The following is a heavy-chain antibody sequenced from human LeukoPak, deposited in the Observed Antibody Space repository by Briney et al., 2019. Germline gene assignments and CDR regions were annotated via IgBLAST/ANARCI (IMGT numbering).Heavy chain of an antibody. CDR2: IIPIFGTA. D-gene: IGHD1/OR15-1a*01. V-gene: IGHV1-69*06. CDR1: GYTFTSYG. J-gene: IGHJ6*03. CDR3: ARVNNWNMFHYYYMDV. Sequence: ASVKVSCKASGYTFTSYGISWVRQAPGQGLEWMGGIIPIFGTANYAQKFQGRVTITADKSTSTAYMELSSLRSEDTAVYYCARVNNWNMFHYYYMDVWGKGTTVTVSS.